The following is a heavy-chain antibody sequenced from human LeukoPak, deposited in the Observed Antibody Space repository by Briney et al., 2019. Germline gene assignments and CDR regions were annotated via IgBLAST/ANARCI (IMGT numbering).Heavy chain of an antibody. CDR3: ARDIPSFGELYTDWFDP. Sequence: GGSLRLSCAVSGFTVSSNYMSWVRQPPGKGLEWVSVIYSGGSTYYADSVKGRFTISRHDSRDTLYLQMNSLRVEDTAVYYCARDIPSFGELYTDWFDPWGQGTLVTVSS. J-gene: IGHJ5*02. CDR2: IYSGGST. CDR1: GFTVSSNY. V-gene: IGHV3-53*04. D-gene: IGHD3-10*01.